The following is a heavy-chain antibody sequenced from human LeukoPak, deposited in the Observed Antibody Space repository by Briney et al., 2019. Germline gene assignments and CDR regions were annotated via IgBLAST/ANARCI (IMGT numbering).Heavy chain of an antibody. Sequence: GGSLRLSCEVSGFTFSDYYMTWTRQAPGKGLEWVAVISYDGSNKYYADSVKGRFTISRDNSKNTLYLQMNSLRAEDTAVYYCARDRGYYFDYWGQGTLVTVSS. J-gene: IGHJ4*02. CDR1: GFTFSDYY. D-gene: IGHD3-10*01. CDR2: ISYDGSNK. CDR3: ARDRGYYFDY. V-gene: IGHV3-30-3*01.